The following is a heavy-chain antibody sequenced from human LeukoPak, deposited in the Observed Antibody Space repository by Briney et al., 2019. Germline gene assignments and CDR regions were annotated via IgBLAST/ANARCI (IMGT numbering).Heavy chain of an antibody. CDR3: ARSSRQNSSGRYYFDY. D-gene: IGHD6-19*01. CDR2: TRSKAKSYTT. J-gene: IGHJ4*02. Sequence: GESLRLSCAASGFTFSEHYMDWVRQAPGKGLEWVGRTRSKAKSYTTEYAASVKGRFTISRDDSNNSLYLQMNSLKTEDTAVYFCARSSRQNSSGRYYFDYWGQGPLVTVSS. CDR1: GFTFSEHY. V-gene: IGHV3-72*01.